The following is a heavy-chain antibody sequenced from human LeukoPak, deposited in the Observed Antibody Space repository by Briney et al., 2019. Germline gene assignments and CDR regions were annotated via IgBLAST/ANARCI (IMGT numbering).Heavy chain of an antibody. CDR1: GFTFSSYG. V-gene: IGHV3-30*18. Sequence: QPGGSLRLSCAASGFTFSSYGMHWVRQAPGKWLECVAVISYDGSNRYYADSVKGRFTISRDNSKNTLYLQMNSLRAEDTAVYYCAKAYGSGSYGYFDYWGQGTLVTVSS. CDR3: AKAYGSGSYGYFDY. CDR2: ISYDGSNR. D-gene: IGHD3-10*01. J-gene: IGHJ4*02.